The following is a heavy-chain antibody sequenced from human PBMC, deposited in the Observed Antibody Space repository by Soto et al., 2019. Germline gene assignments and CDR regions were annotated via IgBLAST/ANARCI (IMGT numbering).Heavy chain of an antibody. V-gene: IGHV1-69*06. CDR3: ARVVRIFDYDILTGYFDY. Sequence: QVQLVQSGAEVKKPGSPVKVSCKASGGTFSSYAISWVRQAPGQGLEWMGGIIPIFGTANYAQKFQGRVTITADKSTSTAYMELSSLRSEDTAVYYCARVVRIFDYDILTGYFDYWGQGTLVTVSS. D-gene: IGHD3-9*01. CDR1: GGTFSSYA. J-gene: IGHJ4*02. CDR2: IIPIFGTA.